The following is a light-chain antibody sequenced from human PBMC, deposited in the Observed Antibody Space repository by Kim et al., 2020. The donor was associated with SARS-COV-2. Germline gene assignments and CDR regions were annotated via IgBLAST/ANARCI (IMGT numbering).Light chain of an antibody. Sequence: EIVMTQSPATLSLSPGERATLSCRASQSISSNLAWYQQTPGQAPRVLIYGASARATGIPARFSGSGSGTEFTLTISNLQSEDFAVYYCQQYAYWRAFGQGTRLEIK. CDR1: QSISSN. V-gene: IGKV3-15*01. CDR3: QQYAYWRA. CDR2: GAS. J-gene: IGKJ5*01.